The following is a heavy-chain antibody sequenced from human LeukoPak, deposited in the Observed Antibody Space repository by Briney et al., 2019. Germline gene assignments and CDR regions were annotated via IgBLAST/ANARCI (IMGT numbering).Heavy chain of an antibody. CDR3: AREGLDY. J-gene: IGHJ4*02. Sequence: ASVKVSCKASGYTFAGYDINWVRQATGQGLEWMGYMNPNSGNTGYAQKFQGRVTITTDTSISTAYMELSSLRSEGTAVYSCAREGLDYWGQGTLVTVSS. CDR2: MNPNSGNT. CDR1: GYTFAGYD. V-gene: IGHV1-8*03.